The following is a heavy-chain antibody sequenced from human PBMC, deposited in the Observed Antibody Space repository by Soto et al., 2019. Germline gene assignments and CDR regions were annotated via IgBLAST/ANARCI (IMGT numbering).Heavy chain of an antibody. V-gene: IGHV3-30*03. CDR1: GFTFTSYD. J-gene: IGHJ6*02. D-gene: IGHD4-4*01. Sequence: WWSLRLSCAASGFTFTSYDMHWWRQAPGKGLEWMALILHDGSAEYYADSVKGRFTISRDNSKNTLYLQMNSLRAEDTAVYYCARSRDGYSFYFYYGMDGWGQGTTVTVSS. CDR3: ARSRDGYSFYFYYGMDG. CDR2: ILHDGSAE.